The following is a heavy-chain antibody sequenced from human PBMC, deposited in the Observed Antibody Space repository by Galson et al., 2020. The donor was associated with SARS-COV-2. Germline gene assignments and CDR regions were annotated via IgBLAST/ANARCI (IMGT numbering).Heavy chain of an antibody. CDR1: GFIISNYG. CDR3: ARVPREAAVAGQDYYYGINV. CDR2: ISSSSSYI. V-gene: IGHV3-21*01. J-gene: IGHJ6*02. D-gene: IGHD6-19*01. Sequence: GGSLRLSCAASGFIISNYGMNWVRQAPGKGLEWVSSISSSSSYIYYADSVKGRFTISRDNAKNSMYLQMNSLRPEDTAVYFCARVPREAAVAGQDYYYGINVWGQGTSVTVSS.